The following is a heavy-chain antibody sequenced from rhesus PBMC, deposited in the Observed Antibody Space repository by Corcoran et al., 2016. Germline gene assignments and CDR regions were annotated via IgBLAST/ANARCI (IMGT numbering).Heavy chain of an antibody. CDR1: GGSISSNY. Sequence: QLQLQESGPGLVKPSETLSLTCAVSGGSISSNYWSWIRHPPGKGLEWIGEINGYSGSPNYNPSLQSRVTISQDVSRNQFSLKLTSVTAADTAVYYCTSPVRYRFDVWGPGVLVSVSS. J-gene: IGHJ5-1*01. CDR2: INGYSGSP. V-gene: IGHV4-80*01. CDR3: TSPVRYRFDV.